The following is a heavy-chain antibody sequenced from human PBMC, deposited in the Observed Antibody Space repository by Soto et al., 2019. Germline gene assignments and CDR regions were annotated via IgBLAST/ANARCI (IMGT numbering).Heavy chain of an antibody. Sequence: EVQLVESGGGLVQPGGSLRLSCAASGFTFSSYSMNWFRQARGKGLEWVSYISSSSSTIYYADSVKGRFTISRDNAKNSLYLQMNSLRDEDTAVYYCASEYDHGDLNYYYYGMDVWGQGTTVTVSS. CDR1: GFTFSSYS. D-gene: IGHD4-17*01. J-gene: IGHJ6*02. CDR2: ISSSSSTI. CDR3: ASEYDHGDLNYYYYGMDV. V-gene: IGHV3-48*02.